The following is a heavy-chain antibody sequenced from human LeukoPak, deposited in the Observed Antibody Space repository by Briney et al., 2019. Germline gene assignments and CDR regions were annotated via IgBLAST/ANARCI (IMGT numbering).Heavy chain of an antibody. V-gene: IGHV3-49*04. CDR1: GFTFGDYA. D-gene: IGHD3-16*01. J-gene: IGHJ4*02. CDR3: TRGRITSGGVHFDY. Sequence: GGSLRLSCTASGFTFGDYALTWVRQAPGKGLEWVGFIRSKSYGGTTEYAASVKGRFTISRDDSKSIAYLQMNSLKTEDTAVYFCTRGRITSGGVHFDYWGQGTLVTVSS. CDR2: IRSKSYGGTT.